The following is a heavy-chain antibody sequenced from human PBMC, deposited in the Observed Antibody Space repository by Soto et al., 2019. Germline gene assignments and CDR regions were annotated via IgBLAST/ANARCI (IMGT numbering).Heavy chain of an antibody. CDR3: ARRTYYYGSGNYYSFDY. Sequence: ASVKVSCKASGYTFNSYGISWVRQAPGQGLEWMGWISAYNGNTNYAQKLQDRVTMTTDTSTSTAYMELRSLRSDDTAVYYCARRTYYYGSGNYYSFDYWGQGTLVTVSS. CDR2: ISAYNGNT. J-gene: IGHJ4*02. CDR1: GYTFNSYG. D-gene: IGHD3-10*01. V-gene: IGHV1-18*01.